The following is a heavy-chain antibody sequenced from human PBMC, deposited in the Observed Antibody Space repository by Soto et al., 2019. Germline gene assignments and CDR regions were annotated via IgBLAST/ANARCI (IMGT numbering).Heavy chain of an antibody. J-gene: IGHJ5*02. V-gene: IGHV4-59*01. CDR1: GGSISTYY. CDR3: ARRSRYSSSWDNWFDP. D-gene: IGHD6-13*01. Sequence: PLETLSLTCTVSGGSISTYYLSWIRQPPGKGLEWIGYIYYSGSTNYNPSLRSRVTISVDTSKNQFSLKLSSVTAADTAVYYCARRSRYSSSWDNWFDPWGQGTLVTVSS. CDR2: IYYSGST.